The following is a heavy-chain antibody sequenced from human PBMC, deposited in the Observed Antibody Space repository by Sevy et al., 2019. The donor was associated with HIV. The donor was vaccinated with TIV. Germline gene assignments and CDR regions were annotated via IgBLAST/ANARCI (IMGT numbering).Heavy chain of an antibody. D-gene: IGHD2-15*01. CDR1: GFTFSSYE. CDR3: ARVREYCSGGSGYYGVYYYYGMDV. J-gene: IGHJ6*02. CDR2: ISSSGSTI. V-gene: IGHV3-48*03. Sequence: GGSLRLSCAASGFTFSSYEMNWVRQAPGKGLEWVSYISSSGSTIYYADSVKGRFTISRDNAKNSLYLQMISLRAEDTSVYYCARVREYCSGGSGYYGVYYYYGMDVWGQGTTVTVSS.